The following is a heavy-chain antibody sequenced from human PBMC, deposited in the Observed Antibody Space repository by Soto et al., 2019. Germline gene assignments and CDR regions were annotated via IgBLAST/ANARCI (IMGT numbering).Heavy chain of an antibody. CDR3: ARVYDSSCYYPNNNWFDP. J-gene: IGHJ5*02. D-gene: IGHD3-22*01. V-gene: IGHV1-69*13. Sequence: SVKVSCKASGGTFSSYAISWVRQAPGQGLEWMGGIIPIFGTANYAQKFQGRVTITADESTSTAYMELGSLRSGDTAVYYCARVYDSSCYYPNNNWFDPWGQGTLVTVPQ. CDR2: IIPIFGTA. CDR1: GGTFSSYA.